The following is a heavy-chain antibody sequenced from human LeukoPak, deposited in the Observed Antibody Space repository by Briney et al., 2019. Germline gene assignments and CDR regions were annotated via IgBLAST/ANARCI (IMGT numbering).Heavy chain of an antibody. CDR2: IKSKTDGGTT. V-gene: IGHV3-15*01. CDR3: TTWVSGYPDY. D-gene: IGHD3-22*01. J-gene: IGHJ4*01. CDR1: GFTFSDHY. Sequence: GGSLRLSCAASGFTFSDHYMDWVRQAPGKGLEWVGRIKSKTDGGTTDYAAPVKGRFTISRDDSKNTLYLQMNSLKTEDTAVYYCTTWVSGYPDYWGQGTLVTVSS.